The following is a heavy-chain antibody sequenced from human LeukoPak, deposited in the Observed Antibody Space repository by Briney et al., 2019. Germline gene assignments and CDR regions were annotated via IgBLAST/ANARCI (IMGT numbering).Heavy chain of an antibody. CDR2: IYYSGST. V-gene: IGHV4-59*01. CDR1: GGSISSYY. J-gene: IGHJ4*02. CDR3: ARVRSSGLDY. D-gene: IGHD6-25*01. Sequence: LETLSLTCTVSGGSISSYYWSWIRQPPGKGLEWIGYIYYSGSTNYNPSLKSRVTISVDTSKNQFSLKLSSVTAADTAVYYCARVRSSGLDYWGQGTLVTVSS.